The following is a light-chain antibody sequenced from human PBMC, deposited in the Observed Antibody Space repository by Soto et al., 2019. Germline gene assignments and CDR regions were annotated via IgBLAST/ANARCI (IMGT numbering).Light chain of an antibody. J-gene: IGKJ4*01. V-gene: IGKV3-11*01. CDR1: QSVSIF. Sequence: EIVLTQSPATLSLSPGERATLSCRASQSVSIFLAWYQQKPGQAPRLLIYDASNRATGIPARFSGSGSGTDFTLTITSLEPEDFVFYYCQQRSNWPLTFGGGTKVEIK. CDR3: QQRSNWPLT. CDR2: DAS.